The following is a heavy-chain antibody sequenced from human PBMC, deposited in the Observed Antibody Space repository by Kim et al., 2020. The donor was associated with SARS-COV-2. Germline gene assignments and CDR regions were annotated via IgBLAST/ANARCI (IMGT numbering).Heavy chain of an antibody. V-gene: IGHV4-31*02. CDR3: ARAVIGYFYGMDV. Sequence: YNPVVKSRVTISRDTSKNQFSLKLSAMTAADTALYYCARAVIGYFYGMDVWGLGTTVTVSS. J-gene: IGHJ6*02.